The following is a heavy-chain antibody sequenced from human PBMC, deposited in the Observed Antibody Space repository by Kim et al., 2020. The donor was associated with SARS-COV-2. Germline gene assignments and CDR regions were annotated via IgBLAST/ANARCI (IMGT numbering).Heavy chain of an antibody. D-gene: IGHD4-17*01. Sequence: GGSLRLSCAASGFTFTNYAMAWVRQAPGKGLEWVSSISGSSERTYYTGSVKGRFTISRENSGNALYLEMTSLRAEDTAVYYCAKEGGVNTAYFSAMDVWGQGPTVTVSS. J-gene: IGHJ6*02. CDR3: AKEGGVNTAYFSAMDV. CDR1: GFTFTNYA. V-gene: IGHV3-23*01. CDR2: ISGSSERT.